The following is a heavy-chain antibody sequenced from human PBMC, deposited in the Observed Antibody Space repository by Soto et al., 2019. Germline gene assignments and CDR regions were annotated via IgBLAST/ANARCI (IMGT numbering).Heavy chain of an antibody. J-gene: IGHJ6*02. CDR1: GFTFSSYG. Sequence: QVQLVESGGGVVQPGRSLRLSCTASGFTFSSYGIHWVRQAPGKGLEWVAVISYDGSNKNYADSVKGRFTVSRDNSKNSLFIQLNSLGAEDTAIYYCAKDLCRYGSGPSGYSHYGMAVWGPGTTVSVPS. CDR3: AKDLCRYGSGPSGYSHYGMAV. V-gene: IGHV3-30*18. CDR2: ISYDGSNK. D-gene: IGHD3-10*01.